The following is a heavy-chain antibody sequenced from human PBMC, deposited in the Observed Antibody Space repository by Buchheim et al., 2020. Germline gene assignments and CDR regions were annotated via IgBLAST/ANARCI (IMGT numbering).Heavy chain of an antibody. CDR3: ARANLDIMLFGEVIGASSVWGRGYHMDV. J-gene: IGHJ6*03. V-gene: IGHV3-30*03. Sequence: QVQLVESGGGVVQPGRSLRLSCAASGFTFSSYGMHWVRQAPGKGLEWVAVISYDGSNKYYADSVKGRFTISRDNAKKSLYLQMNSLRAEDTAVYYCARANLDIMLFGEVIGASSVWGRGYHMDVWGKGTT. CDR1: GFTFSSYG. CDR2: ISYDGSNK. D-gene: IGHD3-3*01.